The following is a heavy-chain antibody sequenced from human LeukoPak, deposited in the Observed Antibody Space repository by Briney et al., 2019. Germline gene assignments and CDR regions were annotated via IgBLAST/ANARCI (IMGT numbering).Heavy chain of an antibody. CDR1: GYTFTGYY. CDR2: INPSCGST. D-gene: IGHD4-11*01. J-gene: IGHJ5*02. V-gene: IGHV1-46*01. CDR3: ARGGDYSSYRYWFDL. Sequence: ASVKVSCKASGYTFTGYYLHWVRLAPGQGLEWMGVINPSCGSTSYPQKFQGRVTMTRDMSTTTVYMELGSLRSDDTAVYYCARGGDYSSYRYWFDLWGQGTRVTVSS.